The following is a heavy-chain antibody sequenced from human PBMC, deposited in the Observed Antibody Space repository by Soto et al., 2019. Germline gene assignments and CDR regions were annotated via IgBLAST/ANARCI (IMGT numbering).Heavy chain of an antibody. CDR1: GFSVGSNY. Sequence: PGGSLRLSCAASGFSVGSNYMSWVRQAPGKGLEWVSVIHSGGGTYYADSVKGRFTISRDNSKNTLYLQMNSLKAEDTAVYYCARTLITFGGIFVDQFDYWGQGTLVTVSS. J-gene: IGHJ4*02. CDR3: ARTLITFGGIFVDQFDY. D-gene: IGHD3-16*02. CDR2: IHSGGGT. V-gene: IGHV3-66*01.